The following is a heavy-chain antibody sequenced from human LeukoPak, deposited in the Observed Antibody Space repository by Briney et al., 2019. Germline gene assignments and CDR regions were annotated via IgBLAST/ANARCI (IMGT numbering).Heavy chain of an antibody. V-gene: IGHV4-34*01. D-gene: IGHD2-15*01. J-gene: IGHJ4*02. CDR1: GGSFSGYY. Sequence: PSETLSLTCAVYGGSFSGYYWSWIRQPPGKGLEWIGEINHSGSTNYNPSLKSRVTISVDTSKNQFSLKLSSVTAADTAVYYCARAPYCSGGSCIDYWGQGWLVTVSS. CDR3: ARAPYCSGGSCIDY. CDR2: INHSGST.